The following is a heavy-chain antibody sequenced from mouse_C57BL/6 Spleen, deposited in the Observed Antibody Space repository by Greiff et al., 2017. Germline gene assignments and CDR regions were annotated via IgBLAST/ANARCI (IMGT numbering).Heavy chain of an antibody. Sequence: QLQESGPGLVKPSQSLFLTCSITGFPITSGYYWIWIRQSPGKPLEWMGYITHSGETFYNPSLQSPISITRETSKNQFFLQLNSVTTEDTAMYYCAGDSLPPAYWGQGTLVTVSA. CDR3: AGDSLPPAY. V-gene: IGHV12-3*01. J-gene: IGHJ3*01. CDR2: ITHSGET. CDR1: GFPITSGYY.